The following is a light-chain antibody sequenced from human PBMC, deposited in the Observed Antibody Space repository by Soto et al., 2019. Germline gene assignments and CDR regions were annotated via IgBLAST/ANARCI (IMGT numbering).Light chain of an antibody. CDR3: SSYSGTNNLLI. CDR1: SNDVGNYNY. CDR2: EVS. V-gene: IGLV2-8*01. Sequence: QSALTQPPSASGSPGQSVTISCTGTSNDVGNYNYVSWYQQHPGKAPKVLISEVSKRPSGVPDRFSGSKSGNMASLTVSGLQAEDEADYYCSSYSGTNNLLIFGGGT. J-gene: IGLJ2*01.